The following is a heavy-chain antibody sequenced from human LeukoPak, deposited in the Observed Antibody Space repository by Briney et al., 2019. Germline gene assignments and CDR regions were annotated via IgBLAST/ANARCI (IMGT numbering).Heavy chain of an antibody. CDR1: GFTVSSNY. J-gene: IGHJ4*02. D-gene: IGHD3-22*01. CDR3: ARESYSGYYLSY. CDR2: IYSSGRT. Sequence: GGSLRLSCAASGFTVSSNYMSWVRQAPGKGLEWVSVIYSSGRTYYADSVNGRFTISRDNSKNTLYLQMNSLRVEETAVYYCARESYSGYYLSYWGQGTRVSVST. V-gene: IGHV3-66*01.